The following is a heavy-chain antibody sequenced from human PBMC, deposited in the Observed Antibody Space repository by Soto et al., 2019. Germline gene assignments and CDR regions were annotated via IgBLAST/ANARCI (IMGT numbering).Heavy chain of an antibody. CDR1: WFTVSSNY. V-gene: IGHV3-53*01. Sequence: PGGSLRLSCAASWFTVSSNYMSWVRQAPGKGLEWVSVIYSGGSTYYADSVKGRFTISRDNSKNTLYLQMNSLRAEDTAVYYCARENYSAYYYYYGMDVWGQGTTVTVSS. J-gene: IGHJ6*02. CDR3: ARENYSAYYYYYGMDV. D-gene: IGHD2-15*01. CDR2: IYSGGST.